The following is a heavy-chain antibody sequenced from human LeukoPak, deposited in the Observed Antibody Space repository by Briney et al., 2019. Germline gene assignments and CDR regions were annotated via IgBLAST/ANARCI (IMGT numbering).Heavy chain of an antibody. Sequence: ASVKVSCKASGGTFSSYAISWVRQAPGQGLEWMGRIIPILGIANYAQKFQGRVTITADKSTSTAYMELSSLRSEDTAVYYCARGCIRGGCFDSWGRGTLVIVSS. CDR3: ARGCIRGGCFDS. D-gene: IGHD5/OR15-5a*01. CDR2: IIPILGIA. J-gene: IGHJ5*01. CDR1: GGTFSSYA. V-gene: IGHV1-69*04.